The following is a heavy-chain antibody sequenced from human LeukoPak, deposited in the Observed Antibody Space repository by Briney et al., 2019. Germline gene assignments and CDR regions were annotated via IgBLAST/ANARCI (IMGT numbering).Heavy chain of an antibody. V-gene: IGHV3-30*03. D-gene: IGHD6-19*01. CDR3: ARDRGIAVADYYYYGMDV. Sequence: PGGSLRLSCAASGFTFSSYGMHWVRQAPGKGLEWVAVISYDGSNKYYADSVKGRFTISRDNSKNTLYLQMNSLRAEDMAVYYCARDRGIAVADYYYYGMDVWGQGTTVIVSS. CDR1: GFTFSSYG. J-gene: IGHJ6*02. CDR2: ISYDGSNK.